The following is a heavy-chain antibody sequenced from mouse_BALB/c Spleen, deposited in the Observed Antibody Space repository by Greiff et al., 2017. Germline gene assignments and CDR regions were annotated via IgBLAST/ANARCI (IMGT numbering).Heavy chain of an antibody. J-gene: IGHJ4*01. D-gene: IGHD1-1*01. V-gene: IGHV3-2*02. CDR1: GYSITSDYA. CDR3: AAYYYGSSYVYAMDY. CDR2: ISYSGST. Sequence: EVKLQESGPGLVKPSQSLSLTCTVTGYSITSDYAWNWIRQFPGNKLEWMGYISYSGSTSYNPSLKSRISITRDTSKNQFFLQLNSVTTEDTATYYCAAYYYGSSYVYAMDYWGQGTSVTVSS.